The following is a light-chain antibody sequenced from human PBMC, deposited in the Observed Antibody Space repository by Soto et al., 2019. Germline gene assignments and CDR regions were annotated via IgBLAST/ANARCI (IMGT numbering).Light chain of an antibody. J-gene: IGLJ1*01. Sequence: QSVLTQPPSMSGAPGQRVSISCPGTSSNIGAGYDIHWYQHVPGTAPTLLIYGNSNRPSGVPDRFSGSKSGTSASLAITGLQAEDEADYYCQSYDTSLSGSSIFGTGTKVTVL. CDR2: GNS. CDR3: QSYDTSLSGSSI. CDR1: SSNIGAGYD. V-gene: IGLV1-40*01.